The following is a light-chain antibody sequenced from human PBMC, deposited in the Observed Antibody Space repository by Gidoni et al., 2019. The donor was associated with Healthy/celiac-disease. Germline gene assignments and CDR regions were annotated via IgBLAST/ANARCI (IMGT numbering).Light chain of an antibody. CDR2: WSS. CDR3: QQYYSTPVT. Sequence: DIVMTHSPDSLAVSLGERATINCKSSQCVLYSSNNKNYLAWYQQKPGQPPKLLIYWSSTRESGVPDRFSGSGSGTDFTLTIGSLQAEDVAVYYCQQYYSTPVTYGPGTKVDIK. V-gene: IGKV4-1*01. CDR1: QCVLYSSNNKNY. J-gene: IGKJ3*01.